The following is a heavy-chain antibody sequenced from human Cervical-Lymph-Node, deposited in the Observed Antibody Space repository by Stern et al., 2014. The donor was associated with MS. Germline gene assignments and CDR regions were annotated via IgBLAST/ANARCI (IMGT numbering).Heavy chain of an antibody. Sequence: VQLVESGGGVVQPGRSLRLSCAAPGFTFSSYGMHWVRQAPGKGLQWVAVISYDGSNKYYADSVKGRFTISRDNSKNTLYLQMNSLRAEDTAVYYCANGYGDYGFRVDYWGQGTLVTVSS. CDR1: GFTFSSYG. V-gene: IGHV3-30*18. CDR2: ISYDGSNK. J-gene: IGHJ4*02. CDR3: ANGYGDYGFRVDY. D-gene: IGHD4-17*01.